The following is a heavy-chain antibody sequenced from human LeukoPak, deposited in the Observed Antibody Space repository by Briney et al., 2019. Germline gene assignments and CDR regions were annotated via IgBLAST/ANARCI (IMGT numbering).Heavy chain of an antibody. CDR3: ARDRIAAAGAHFDY. D-gene: IGHD6-13*01. V-gene: IGHV4-39*02. Sequence: SETLSLTCTVSGGSISSSSYYWGWIRQPPGKGLEWIGSIYYSGSTYYNPSLKSRVTISVDTSKNQFSLKLSSVTAADTAVYYCARDRIAAAGAHFDYWGQGTLVTVSS. J-gene: IGHJ4*02. CDR1: GGSISSSSYY. CDR2: IYYSGST.